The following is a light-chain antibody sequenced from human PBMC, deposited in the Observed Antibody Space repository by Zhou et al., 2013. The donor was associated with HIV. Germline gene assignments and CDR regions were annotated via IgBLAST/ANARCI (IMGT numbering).Light chain of an antibody. CDR3: QHYDSSTSRIA. V-gene: IGKV1-27*01. CDR1: QDIADY. Sequence: DIQLTQSPSSLSASVGDRVTITCRASQDIADYLAWYQQKPGTVPKLLIYAASTLQSGVPSRFSGSGSGTDFTLTISRLEPEDFAVYYCQHYDSSTSRIAFGPGTKVEIK. CDR2: AAS. J-gene: IGKJ3*01.